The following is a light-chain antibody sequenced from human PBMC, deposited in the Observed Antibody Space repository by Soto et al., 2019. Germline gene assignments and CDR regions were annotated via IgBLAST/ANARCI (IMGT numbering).Light chain of an antibody. CDR3: QQRSNWPT. J-gene: IGKJ5*01. V-gene: IGKV3-11*01. CDR2: DAS. CDR1: QSVSSN. Sequence: EVVMTQSPATLSVSLGDRATLSCRASQSVSSNLAWYQQKPGQAPRLLIYDASNRATGIPARFSGSGSGTDFTLTISSLEPEDFAVYYCQQRSNWPTFGQGTRLEI.